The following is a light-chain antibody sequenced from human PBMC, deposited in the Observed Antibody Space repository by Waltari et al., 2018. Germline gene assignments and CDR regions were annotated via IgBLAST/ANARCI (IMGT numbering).Light chain of an antibody. CDR1: GIGSKS. V-gene: IGLV3-21*03. J-gene: IGLJ1*01. CDR3: QVWDSSSEHYV. Sequence: SYVLTQSPSMSVAPGKTARITCGGDGIGSKSVHWYQQKTGQAPVLVVHNDNDRPSGIPERFSDSNSGNTATRTISRVEAGDEADYYCQVWDSSSEHYVFGTGTRVTVL. CDR2: NDN.